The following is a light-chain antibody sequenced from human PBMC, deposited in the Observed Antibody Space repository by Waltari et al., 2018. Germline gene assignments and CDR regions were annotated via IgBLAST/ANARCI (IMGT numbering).Light chain of an antibody. CDR3: LQVNSYPFT. V-gene: IGKV1-9*01. J-gene: IGKJ3*01. Sequence: DIQLTQSPVSLYASVGDRVTITCRASQGSSSYLAWYQQNAGSAPKLLIDGGSTFPNGVPSRFSGSGLGTDFTITISSLQPEDFASYYCLQVNSYPFTFGPGTTVDIK. CDR2: GGS. CDR1: QGSSSY.